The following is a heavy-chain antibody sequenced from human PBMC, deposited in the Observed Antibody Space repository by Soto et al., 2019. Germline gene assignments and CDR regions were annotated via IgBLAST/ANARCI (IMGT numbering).Heavy chain of an antibody. CDR2: ISGSGGST. Sequence: EVQLLESGGGLVQPGGSLRLYCAASGFTFSSTAMSWVRQAPGKGLEWVSAISGSGGSTNYADSVKGRFTISRDNSKHTLYLQMNSLRAEDTAGYYFAKDQDRPRPPNRIMITFGGVDALDIWGQGTIVTVSS. V-gene: IGHV3-23*01. CDR3: AKDQDRPRPPNRIMITFGGVDALDI. D-gene: IGHD3-16*01. CDR1: GFTFSSTA. J-gene: IGHJ3*02.